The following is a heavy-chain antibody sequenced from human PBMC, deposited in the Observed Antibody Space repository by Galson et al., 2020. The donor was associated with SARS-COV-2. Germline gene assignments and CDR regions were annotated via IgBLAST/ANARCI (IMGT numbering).Heavy chain of an antibody. Sequence: ASEKVSCKTSRYTFTAYYIHWVRQAPGQGLEWMGWINPTTGGTNYAQKFQGWVTMTRDTSISTAYMALSRLKSDDTAVYYCARETEMATFNYFDYWGQGTLVTVSS. D-gene: IGHD5-12*01. CDR2: INPTTGGT. CDR1: RYTFTAYY. CDR3: ARETEMATFNYFDY. V-gene: IGHV1-2*04. J-gene: IGHJ4*02.